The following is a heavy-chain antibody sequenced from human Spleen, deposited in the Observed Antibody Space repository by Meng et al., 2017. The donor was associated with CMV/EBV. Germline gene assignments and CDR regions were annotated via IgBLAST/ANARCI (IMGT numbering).Heavy chain of an antibody. CDR2: IYSGGST. V-gene: IGHV3-53*01. CDR3: ASGSY. CDR1: GFTFSSYS. J-gene: IGHJ4*02. Sequence: GESLKISCAASGFTFSSYSMNWVRQAPGKGLEWVSVIYSGGSTYYADSVKGRFTISRDNSKNTLYLQMNSLRAEDTAVYYCASGSYWGQGTLVTVSS.